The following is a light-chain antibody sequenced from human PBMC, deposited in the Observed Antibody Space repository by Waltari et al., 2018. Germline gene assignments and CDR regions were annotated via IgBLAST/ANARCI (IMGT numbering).Light chain of an antibody. J-gene: IGLJ2*01. CDR1: ISAIRRYNY. CDR3: SSYTNSGNVV. CDR2: EVS. Sequence: QSALTQPASVSGSPGQAITLSCTGTISAIRRYNYVSWYQQHPGKAPNFVISEVSNRPSGVSNRFSGSKSGNTASLTISGLQAEDGAHYYCSSYTNSGNVVFGGGTKLTVL. V-gene: IGLV2-14*01.